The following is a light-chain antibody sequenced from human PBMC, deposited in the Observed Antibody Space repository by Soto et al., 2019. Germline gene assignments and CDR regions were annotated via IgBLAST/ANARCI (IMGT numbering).Light chain of an antibody. CDR3: QTWGTDYRI. J-gene: IGLJ2*01. CDR2: VRADGSH. CDR1: SGHITYD. Sequence: QDVVTQSPSASASLGASVKLTCTLSSGHITYDITWHQQQPEKGPRYLMKVRADGSHTKGDGIPDRFSGSTSGAERYLTISGLRSEDEADYYCQTWGTDYRIFGGGTQLTVL. V-gene: IGLV4-69*02.